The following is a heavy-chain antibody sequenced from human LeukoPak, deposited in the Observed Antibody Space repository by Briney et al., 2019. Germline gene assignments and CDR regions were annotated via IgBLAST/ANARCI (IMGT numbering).Heavy chain of an antibody. D-gene: IGHD6-19*01. CDR3: ARDSGGGSGWNRSDY. V-gene: IGHV3-48*03. CDR2: ISSSGSTI. CDR1: GFTFSSYE. J-gene: IGHJ4*02. Sequence: GGSLRLSCTASGFTFSSYEMNWVRQAPGKGLEWVSYISSSGSTIYYADSVKGRFTISRDNAKNSLYLQMNSLKAEDTAVYYCARDSGGGSGWNRSDYWGQGTLVTVSS.